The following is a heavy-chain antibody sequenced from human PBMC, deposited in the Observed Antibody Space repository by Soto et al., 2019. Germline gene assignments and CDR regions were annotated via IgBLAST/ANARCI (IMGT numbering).Heavy chain of an antibody. D-gene: IGHD2-15*01. CDR3: ARVGCSGGSCWFDS. V-gene: IGHV1-69*13. Sequence: SSVKVSCKSSGVTFSSYTISWVRQAPGQGLEWMGGIIPIFGTANYAQKFQGRVTITADESTSTAYMELSSLRSEDTAVYYCARVGCSGGSCWFDSSGQGTLVTVSS. J-gene: IGHJ5*01. CDR2: IIPIFGTA. CDR1: GVTFSSYT.